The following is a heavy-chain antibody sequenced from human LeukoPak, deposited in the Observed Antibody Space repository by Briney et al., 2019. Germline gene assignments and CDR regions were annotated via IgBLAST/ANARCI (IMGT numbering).Heavy chain of an antibody. D-gene: IGHD4-17*01. CDR2: INHSGST. J-gene: IGHJ4*02. Sequence: SETLSLTCAVYGGSFSGYYWSWIRQPPGKGLEWIGEINHSGSTNYNPSLKSRVTISVDTSKNQFSLKLSSVTAADTAVYYCARGMTTADHFDYWGQGALVTVSS. CDR1: GGSFSGYY. CDR3: ARGMTTADHFDY. V-gene: IGHV4-34*01.